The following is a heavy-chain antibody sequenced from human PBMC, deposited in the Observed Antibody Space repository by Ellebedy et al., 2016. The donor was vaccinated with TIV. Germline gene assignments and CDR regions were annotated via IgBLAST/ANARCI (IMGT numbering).Heavy chain of an antibody. CDR1: GYTLTELS. V-gene: IGHV1-24*01. CDR2: FDPEDGET. Sequence: ASVKVSCXVSGYTLTELSMHWVRQAPGKGLEWMGGFDPEDGETIYAQKFQGRVTMTEDTSTDTAYMELSSLRSEDTAVYYCATGGATSRDAFDIWGQGTMVTVSS. J-gene: IGHJ3*02. CDR3: ATGGATSRDAFDI. D-gene: IGHD1-26*01.